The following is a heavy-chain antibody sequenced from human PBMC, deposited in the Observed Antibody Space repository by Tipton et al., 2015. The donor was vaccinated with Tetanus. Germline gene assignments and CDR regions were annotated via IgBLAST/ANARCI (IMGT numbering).Heavy chain of an antibody. J-gene: IGHJ6*02. D-gene: IGHD1-26*01. CDR3: ARQNARDVWQQRQWVNYFYGLDV. CDR2: ISYTGRT. Sequence: TLSLTCIVSGGSMSGSGHYGAWVRQSPGKGLEWIGSISYTGRTYYSPSLKSRVTMSADTSKKDFSVRLGSVTAADTAVYYCARQNARDVWQQRQWVNYFYGLDVWGQGTTVSVSS. CDR1: GGSMSGSGHY. V-gene: IGHV4-39*02.